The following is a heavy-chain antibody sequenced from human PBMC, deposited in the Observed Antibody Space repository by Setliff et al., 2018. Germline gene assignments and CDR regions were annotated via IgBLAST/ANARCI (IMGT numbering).Heavy chain of an antibody. J-gene: IGHJ6*03. D-gene: IGHD3-3*01. Sequence: SETLSLTCTVSGGSIGSHNWIWIRQPAGKGLEWIGRIYTSWSTNYNPSLKSRVTISVDTSKNQFSLKLSSVTAADTAVYYCARLSGFLYIDVWGKGTTVTVSS. CDR1: GGSIGSHN. CDR3: ARLSGFLYIDV. V-gene: IGHV4-4*07. CDR2: IYTSWST.